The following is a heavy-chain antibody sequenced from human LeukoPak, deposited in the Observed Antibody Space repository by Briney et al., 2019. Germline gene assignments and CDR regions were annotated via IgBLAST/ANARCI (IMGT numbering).Heavy chain of an antibody. D-gene: IGHD3-10*01. Sequence: KSSETLSLTCAVSGHSISTGYYWGWIRQPPGKGLEWIGSMSHNRGTYYNPSLKSRVTISVDTSKNQFSLKLSSVTAADTAVYYCARGRSMVRGVIRYYYGMDVWGQGTTVTVSS. V-gene: IGHV4-38-2*01. CDR2: MSHNRGT. J-gene: IGHJ6*02. CDR3: ARGRSMVRGVIRYYYGMDV. CDR1: GHSISTGYY.